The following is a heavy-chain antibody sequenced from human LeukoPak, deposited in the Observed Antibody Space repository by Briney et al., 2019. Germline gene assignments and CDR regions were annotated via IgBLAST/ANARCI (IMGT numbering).Heavy chain of an antibody. CDR3: ARRGLVGVTYAFDI. D-gene: IGHD1-26*01. V-gene: IGHV3-23*01. Sequence: GRSLRLSCRISGFTFGNYRLTWFRQAPGKGLEWVSTFSGSSSNTYYADSVKGRFTISRDNSKNTLYLQINSLKAEDTAIYYCARRGLVGVTYAFDIWGQGTMVTVSS. CDR1: GFTFGNYR. J-gene: IGHJ3*02. CDR2: FSGSSSNT.